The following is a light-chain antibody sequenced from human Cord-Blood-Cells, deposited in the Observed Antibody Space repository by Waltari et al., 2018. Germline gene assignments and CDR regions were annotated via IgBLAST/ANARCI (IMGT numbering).Light chain of an antibody. CDR3: SSYTSSSTWV. J-gene: IGLJ3*02. V-gene: IGLV2-11*01. CDR1: SSDVGGYNY. CDR2: DVS. Sequence: QSALTQPRSVSGSPGQSVTISCTGTSSDVGGYNYVSWYQQHPGKAPKLMIYDVSKRPSVVSNRFSGSKSGTTASLTISGLQAEDEADYYCSSYTSSSTWVFGGGTKLTVL.